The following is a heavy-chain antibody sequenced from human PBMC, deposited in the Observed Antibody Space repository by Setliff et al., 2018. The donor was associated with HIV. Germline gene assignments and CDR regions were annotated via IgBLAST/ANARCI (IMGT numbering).Heavy chain of an antibody. Sequence: SETLSLTCTVSGGSISSGSYYWSWIRQPAGKGLEWIGHIYTSGSTNYNPSLKSRVTISVDTSKNQFSLKLSSVTAADTAVYYCARAGGYYDILTGTRRDYYYGREVWGQGTTVTVS. CDR3: ARAGGYYDILTGTRRDYYYGREV. CDR2: IYTSGST. J-gene: IGHJ6*02. V-gene: IGHV4-61*09. CDR1: GGSISSGSYY. D-gene: IGHD3-9*01.